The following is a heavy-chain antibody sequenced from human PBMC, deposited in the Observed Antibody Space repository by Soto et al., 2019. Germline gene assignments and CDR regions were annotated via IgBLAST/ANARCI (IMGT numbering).Heavy chain of an antibody. J-gene: IGHJ3*02. CDR3: AHAARAFYDILTGYRRTGFDI. CDR2: IYWDDEK. Sequence: GSGPTLVNPTQTLTLTCTFSGFSLSTSGVGVGWIRQPPGKALEWLALIYWDDEKRYSPSLKSRLTITKDTSKNQVVLTMANMDPVDTATYYCAHAARAFYDILTGYRRTGFDICGQGPMATVAS. CDR1: GFSLSTSGVG. V-gene: IGHV2-5*02. D-gene: IGHD3-9*01.